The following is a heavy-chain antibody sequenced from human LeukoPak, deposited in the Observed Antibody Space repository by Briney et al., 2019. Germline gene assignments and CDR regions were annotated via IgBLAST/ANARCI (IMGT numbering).Heavy chain of an antibody. CDR3: AKSRLPDRSFDY. D-gene: IGHD3-22*01. V-gene: IGHV3-30*18. J-gene: IGHJ4*02. Sequence: GGSLRLSCAASGFTFSSYGMHWVRQAPGKGLEWVAVISYDGSNKYYADSVKGRFTISRDNSKNTLYLQMNSLRAEDTAVYYCAKSRLPDRSFDYWGQGTLVTVSS. CDR1: GFTFSSYG. CDR2: ISYDGSNK.